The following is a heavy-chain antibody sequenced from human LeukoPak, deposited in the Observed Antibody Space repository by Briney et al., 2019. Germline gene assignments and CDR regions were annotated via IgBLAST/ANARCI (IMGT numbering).Heavy chain of an antibody. CDR2: ISAYNGNT. V-gene: IGHV1-18*01. Sequence: ASVKVSCKASGYTFTSYAMNWVRQAPGQGLEWMGWISAYNGNTNYAQKLQGRVTMTTDTSTSTAYMELRSLRSDDTAVYYCARLRGYSSGWYRGWFDPWGQGTLVTVSS. J-gene: IGHJ5*02. CDR3: ARLRGYSSGWYRGWFDP. D-gene: IGHD6-19*01. CDR1: GYTFTSYA.